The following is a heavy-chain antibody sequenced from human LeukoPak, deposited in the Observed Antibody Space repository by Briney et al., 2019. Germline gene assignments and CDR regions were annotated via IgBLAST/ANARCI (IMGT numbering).Heavy chain of an antibody. CDR3: ASDEITGGFGAFDI. CDR2: ISQSGTT. Sequence: SETLSLTCIVSGVSISTYSWNWIRQSPGKGLEWIGYISQSGTTSYNSSLKSRVTISLDTSKSQISLNLTSVSAADTAIYYCASDEITGGFGAFDIWGQGTMVTVSS. D-gene: IGHD1-20*01. J-gene: IGHJ3*02. V-gene: IGHV4-59*08. CDR1: GVSISTYS.